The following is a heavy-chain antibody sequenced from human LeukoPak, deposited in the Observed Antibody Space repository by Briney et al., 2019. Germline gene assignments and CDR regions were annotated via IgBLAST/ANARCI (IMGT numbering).Heavy chain of an antibody. V-gene: IGHV3-48*03. CDR2: ISGSDTST. J-gene: IGHJ4*02. CDR3: PTLTVASNFDY. CDR1: GFSFSVYE. D-gene: IGHD6-19*01. Sequence: GGSLRLSCAASGFSFSVYEMHWVRQAPGRGLEWIADISGSDTSTYYADSVKGRFTISRDNAKNSLYLQMNRLRVEDTAVYYCPTLTVASNFDYWGQGTLVTVSS.